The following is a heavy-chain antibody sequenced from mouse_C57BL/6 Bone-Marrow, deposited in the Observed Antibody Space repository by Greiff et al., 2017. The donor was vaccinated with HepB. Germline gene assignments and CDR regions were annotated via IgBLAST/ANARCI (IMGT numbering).Heavy chain of an antibody. CDR2: IHPNSGST. D-gene: IGHD1-1*01. V-gene: IGHV1-64*01. J-gene: IGHJ4*01. Sequence: QVQLLQPGAELVKPGASVKLSCKASGYTFTSSWMHWVKQRPGQGLEWIGMIHPNSGSTNYNEKFKSKATLTVDKSSSTAYMQLSSLTSEDSAVYYCARNGVLRYLYAMDYWGQGATVTVSS. CDR3: ARNGVLRYLYAMDY. CDR1: GYTFTSSW.